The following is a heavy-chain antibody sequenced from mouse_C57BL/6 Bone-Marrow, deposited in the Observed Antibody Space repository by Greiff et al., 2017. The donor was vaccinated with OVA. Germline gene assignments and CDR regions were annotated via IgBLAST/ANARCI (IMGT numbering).Heavy chain of an antibody. CDR1: GYTFTSYG. D-gene: IGHD2-3*01. CDR3: SGRWPWYFDV. CDR2: IYIGNGYT. J-gene: IGHJ1*03. Sequence: EVQRVASGAELVRPGSSVKMSCKTSGYTFTSYGINWVKQRPGQGLAWIGYIYIGNGYTEYNEKFKGKATLTSDTSSSTAYMQLSSLPSEDSASYICSGRWPWYFDVWGTGTTVTVSS. V-gene: IGHV1-58*01.